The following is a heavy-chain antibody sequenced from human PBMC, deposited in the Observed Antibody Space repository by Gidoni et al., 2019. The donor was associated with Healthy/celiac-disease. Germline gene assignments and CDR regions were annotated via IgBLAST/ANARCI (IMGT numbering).Heavy chain of an antibody. V-gene: IGHV3-30-3*01. Sequence: QVQLVEAGGGVFQPGRSLILSCAASGFPFSSYAMHWVRQAPGKGLEWVAVISYDGSNKYYADSVKGRFTISRDNSKNTLYLQMNSLRAEDTAVYYCAREGIAVATETMDYWGQGTLVTVSS. D-gene: IGHD6-19*01. CDR3: AREGIAVATETMDY. CDR2: ISYDGSNK. CDR1: GFPFSSYA. J-gene: IGHJ4*02.